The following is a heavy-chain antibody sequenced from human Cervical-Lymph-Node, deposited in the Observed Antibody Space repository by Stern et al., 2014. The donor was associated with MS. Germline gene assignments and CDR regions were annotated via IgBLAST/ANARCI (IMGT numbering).Heavy chain of an antibody. CDR1: GGTINSGGYY. CDR2: IYYSGST. CDR3: TASSGYDFNWFDP. Sequence: QVQLVESGPGLVKPSQTLSLTCTVSGGTINSGGYYWSWIRQHPGKGLQWIGYIYYSGSTYYNPSLETRVAISMDTSKNQFSLILLSVTAADTAVYYCTASSGYDFNWFDPWGQGTLVTVSS. D-gene: IGHD3-22*01. J-gene: IGHJ5*02. V-gene: IGHV4-31*03.